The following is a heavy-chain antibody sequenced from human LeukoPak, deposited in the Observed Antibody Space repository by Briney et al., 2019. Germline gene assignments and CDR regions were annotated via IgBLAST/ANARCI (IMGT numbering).Heavy chain of an antibody. V-gene: IGHV1-69*13. D-gene: IGHD3-22*01. CDR2: IIPIFGTA. J-gene: IGHJ4*02. CDR3: ARDMITITTPYFDY. CDR1: GGTFSSYA. Sequence: SVKVSCKASGGTFSSYAISWVRQAPGQGLEWMGGIIPIFGTANYAQKFQGRVTITADESTSTAYMELSSLRSDDTAVYYRARDMITITTPYFDYWGQGTLVTVSS.